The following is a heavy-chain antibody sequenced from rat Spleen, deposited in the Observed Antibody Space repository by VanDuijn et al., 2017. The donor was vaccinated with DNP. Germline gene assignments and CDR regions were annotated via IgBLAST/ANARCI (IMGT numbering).Heavy chain of an antibody. CDR1: GFTFSNYG. Sequence: EVQLVESGGGLVQPGRSLQLSCAASGFTFSNYGMHWIRQAPAKGLEWVAYIGSPAYAPYYTDSVKGRFAISRDNAKSTLYLQMNSLRSEDMATYYCVRWNSGHFDYWGQGVMVTVSS. J-gene: IGHJ2*01. V-gene: IGHV5-19*01. D-gene: IGHD4-3*01. CDR2: IGSPAYAP. CDR3: VRWNSGHFDY.